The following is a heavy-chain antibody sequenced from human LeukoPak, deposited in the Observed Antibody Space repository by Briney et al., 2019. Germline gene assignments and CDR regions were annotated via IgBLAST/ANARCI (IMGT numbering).Heavy chain of an antibody. J-gene: IGHJ4*02. CDR3: ARESNSGYYLSY. CDR1: GFTVTSNY. V-gene: IGHV3-66*01. D-gene: IGHD3-22*01. Sequence: PGRSLRLSCAASGFTVTSNYMSWVRQAPGKGLEWVSVIYNDGRTYYADSVKGRFTISRDNSKNTLYLQMNSLRAEDTAVYYCARESNSGYYLSYWGQGTLVTVSS. CDR2: IYNDGRT.